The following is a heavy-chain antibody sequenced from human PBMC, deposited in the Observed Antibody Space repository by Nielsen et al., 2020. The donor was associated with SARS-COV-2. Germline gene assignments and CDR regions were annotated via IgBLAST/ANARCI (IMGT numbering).Heavy chain of an antibody. V-gene: IGHV4-30-2*01. Sequence: SETLSLTCGVSGGSISSGGYSWSWIRQPPGKGLEWIGYIHQSESTYYNPSLKSRVTISLDRSKNQFSLKLSSVTAADTAVYYCARRIGAVADYWGQGTLVTVSS. CDR2: IHQSEST. CDR1: GGSISSGGYS. J-gene: IGHJ4*02. D-gene: IGHD6-19*01. CDR3: ARRIGAVADY.